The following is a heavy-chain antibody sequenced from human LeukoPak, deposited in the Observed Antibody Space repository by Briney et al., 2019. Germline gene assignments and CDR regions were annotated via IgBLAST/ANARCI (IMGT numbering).Heavy chain of an antibody. J-gene: IGHJ4*02. CDR1: GFTFSSYS. D-gene: IGHD3-10*01. V-gene: IGHV3-48*01. CDR3: ASGNYYGSGSYSSFDY. CDR2: ISSSSSTI. Sequence: GGSLRLSCAASGFTFSSYSMNWVRQAPGKGLEWVSYISSSSSTIYYADSVKGRFTISRDNAKNSLYLQMNSLRAGDTAVYYCASGNYYGSGSYSSFDYWGQGTLVTVSS.